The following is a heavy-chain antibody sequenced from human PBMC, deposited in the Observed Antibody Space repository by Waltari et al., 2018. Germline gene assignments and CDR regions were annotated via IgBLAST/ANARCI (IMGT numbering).Heavy chain of an antibody. CDR2: IYYSGST. CDR3: ARGVAVGGDY. D-gene: IGHD6-19*01. CDR1: GGSISSHY. Sequence: QVQLQESGPGLVKPSETLSLTCTVSGGSISSHYWSWIRQPPGKGLEWIGYIYYSGSTTSNPSLKSRVTISVDTSKNQFSLKLSSVTAADTAVYYCARGVAVGGDYWGQGTLVTVSS. J-gene: IGHJ4*02. V-gene: IGHV4-59*11.